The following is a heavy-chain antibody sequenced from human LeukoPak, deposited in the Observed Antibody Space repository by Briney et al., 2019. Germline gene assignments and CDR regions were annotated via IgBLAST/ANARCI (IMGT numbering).Heavy chain of an antibody. CDR3: ARELRVEQQLLVWFDP. D-gene: IGHD6-13*01. CDR2: INHSGST. J-gene: IGHJ5*02. Sequence: SETLSLTCAVYGGSFSGYYWSWIRQPPGEGLEWIGEINHSGSTNYNPSLKSRVTISVDTSKNQFSLKLSSVTAADTAVYYCARELRVEQQLLVWFDPWGQGTLVTVSS. V-gene: IGHV4-34*01. CDR1: GGSFSGYY.